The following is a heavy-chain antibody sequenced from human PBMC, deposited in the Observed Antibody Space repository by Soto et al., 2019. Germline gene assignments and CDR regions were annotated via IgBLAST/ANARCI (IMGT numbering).Heavy chain of an antibody. Sequence: EVQLVQSGAEVKKPGESLKISCKGSGYSFTSYWIGWVRQMPGEGLEWMGIIYPGDSDTRYSPSFQGQVTISADKSISTAYLQWSSLKASDTAMYYCARLPRGPAAIQLNYYYYGMDVWGQGTTVTVSS. CDR2: IYPGDSDT. D-gene: IGHD2-2*01. CDR3: ARLPRGPAAIQLNYYYYGMDV. CDR1: GYSFTSYW. J-gene: IGHJ6*02. V-gene: IGHV5-51*03.